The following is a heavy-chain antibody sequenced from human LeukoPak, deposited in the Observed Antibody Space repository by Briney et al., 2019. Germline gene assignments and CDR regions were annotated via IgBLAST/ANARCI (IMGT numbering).Heavy chain of an antibody. CDR3: AKDYAVGSIDY. D-gene: IGHD3-16*01. V-gene: IGHV3-23*01. CDR1: GFTFSGFA. J-gene: IGHJ4*02. CDR2: ISRSGEST. Sequence: GGSLRLSCAASGFTFSGFAMSWIRQAPGKGLEWVSSISRSGESTFYADSVRGRFTISRDNSKNTVFLQMESLRAEDTALYYCAKDYAVGSIDYWGQGTLVTVSS.